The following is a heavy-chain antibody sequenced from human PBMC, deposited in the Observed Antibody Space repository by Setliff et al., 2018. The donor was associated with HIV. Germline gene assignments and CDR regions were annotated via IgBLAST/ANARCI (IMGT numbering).Heavy chain of an antibody. J-gene: IGHJ6*03. CDR2: ISGSAGST. Sequence: PVGSLRLSCAVSGFTFSSYAMSWVRQAPGKGLEWVSAISGSAGSTYYADSVKGRFTISGDNSKNTLYLQMNSLRAEDTAVYYCAKPYRGSVVRDQGYMDVWGKGTTVTVSS. CDR3: AKPYRGSVVRDQGYMDV. V-gene: IGHV3-23*01. D-gene: IGHD3-10*01. CDR1: GFTFSSYA.